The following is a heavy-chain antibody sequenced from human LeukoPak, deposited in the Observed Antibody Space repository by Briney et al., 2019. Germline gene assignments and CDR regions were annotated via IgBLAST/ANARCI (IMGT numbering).Heavy chain of an antibody. CDR2: IIPIFGTA. J-gene: IGHJ5*02. Sequence: ASVKVSCKASGGTFSSYAISWVRQAPGQGLEWMGGIIPIFGTANYAQKFQGRVTITTDESTSTAYMERSSLRSEDTAVYYCAREWSYYYDSSGYYNWFDPWGQGTLVTVSS. V-gene: IGHV1-69*05. CDR3: AREWSYYYDSSGYYNWFDP. D-gene: IGHD3-22*01. CDR1: GGTFSSYA.